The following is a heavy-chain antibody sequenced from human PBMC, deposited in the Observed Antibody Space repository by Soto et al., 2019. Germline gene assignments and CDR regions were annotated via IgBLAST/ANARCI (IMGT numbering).Heavy chain of an antibody. CDR2: IIPIFGTA. D-gene: IGHD2-2*01. CDR3: ASGAVVVPAAMGGDYYYGMDV. V-gene: IGHV1-69*06. J-gene: IGHJ6*02. Sequence: SVKVSCKASGGTFSSYAISWVRQAPGQGLEWMGGIIPIFGTANYAQKFQGRVTITADKSTSTAYMELSSLRSEDRAVYYCASGAVVVPAAMGGDYYYGMDVWGQGTTVTVSS. CDR1: GGTFSSYA.